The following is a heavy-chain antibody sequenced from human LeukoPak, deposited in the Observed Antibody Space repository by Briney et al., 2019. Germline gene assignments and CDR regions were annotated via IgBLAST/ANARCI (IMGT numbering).Heavy chain of an antibody. V-gene: IGHV3-7*04. D-gene: IGHD3-22*01. CDR2: IKNDGSEK. Sequence: GGSLRLSCAASGLMFSTYWMSWVRRAPGKGQEWVANIKNDGSEKYQVDSLKGRFTISRDNSKNTLYLQMNSLRAEDTAVYYCARAIVVVTRFDYWGQGTLVTVSS. CDR3: ARAIVVVTRFDY. CDR1: GLMFSTYW. J-gene: IGHJ4*02.